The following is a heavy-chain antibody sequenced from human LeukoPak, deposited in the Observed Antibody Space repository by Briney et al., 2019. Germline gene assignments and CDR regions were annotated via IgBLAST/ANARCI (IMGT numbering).Heavy chain of an antibody. J-gene: IGHJ5*02. Sequence: ASVKVSCKASGYSFDKFGISWVRQAPGQGLEWMGWISAYSGKTDSAQKFQDRVTMTTDNSTSTAYLELRSLRADDTAVYFCVRVGSAYGDPLAFDLWGQGTLVTVSS. CDR2: ISAYSGKT. CDR3: VRVGSAYGDPLAFDL. D-gene: IGHD2-21*01. V-gene: IGHV1-18*01. CDR1: GYSFDKFG.